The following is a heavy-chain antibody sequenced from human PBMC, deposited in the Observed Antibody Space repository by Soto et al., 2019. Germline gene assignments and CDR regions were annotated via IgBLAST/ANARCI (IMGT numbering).Heavy chain of an antibody. CDR3: ARKRITIFGVGRKNWFDP. V-gene: IGHV4-30-4*08. D-gene: IGHD3-3*01. Sequence: PSETLSLTCNVSGDSITSGGYYWSWIRQQPGKGLEWIGYVYHSGSTYYNPSLKSRVTISVDTSKNQFSLKLSSVTAADTAVYYCARKRITIFGVGRKNWFDPWGQGTLVTVSS. J-gene: IGHJ5*02. CDR2: VYHSGST. CDR1: GDSITSGGYY.